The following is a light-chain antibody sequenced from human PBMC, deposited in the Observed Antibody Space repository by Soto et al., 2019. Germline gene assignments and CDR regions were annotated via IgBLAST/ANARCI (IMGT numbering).Light chain of an antibody. V-gene: IGLV2-14*01. CDR1: SSEFGGYNY. CDR2: DVS. CDR3: SSYTSSSTLFV. Sequence: SVLAQPASVSGAPGQSITISCPGTSSEFGGYNYVSWYQQHPGKAPKLMIYDVSNRPSGVSNRFSGSKSGNTASLTISGLQAEDEADYYCSSYTSSSTLFVFGTGTKVTVL. J-gene: IGLJ1*01.